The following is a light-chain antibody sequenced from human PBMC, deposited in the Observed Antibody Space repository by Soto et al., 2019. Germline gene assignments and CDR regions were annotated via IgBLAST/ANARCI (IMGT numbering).Light chain of an antibody. CDR3: AAWDDSLSGYV. CDR1: GSNIGSNA. CDR2: TNN. Sequence: QSALTQPPSASGTPGQRVTISCSGSGSNIGSNAVNWYQQLPGTAPKLLIYTNNQRPSGVPDRFPGSKSGTSGSLAISGLQSEDEADYYCAAWDDSLSGYVFGTGTKVTVL. V-gene: IGLV1-44*01. J-gene: IGLJ1*01.